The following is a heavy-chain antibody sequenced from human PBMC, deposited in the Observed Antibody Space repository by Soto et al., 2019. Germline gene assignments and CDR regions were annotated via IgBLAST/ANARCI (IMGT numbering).Heavy chain of an antibody. CDR2: IYYTGST. CDR1: GGSMSSNY. D-gene: IGHD4-17*01. J-gene: IGHJ4*02. Sequence: SETLSLTCTVSGGSMSSNYWTWIRQSPGKGLEWIGYIYYTGSTKYNPSLKSRVTISLDTSKNQFSLRLASVTSADTAVYYCARGGSYGDFFDYWGQGAQVTVSS. CDR3: ARGGSYGDFFDY. V-gene: IGHV4-59*01.